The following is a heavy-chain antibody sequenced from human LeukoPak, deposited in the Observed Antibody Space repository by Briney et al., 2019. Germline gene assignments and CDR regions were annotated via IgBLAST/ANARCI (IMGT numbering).Heavy chain of an antibody. D-gene: IGHD6-19*01. CDR3: ARDRRQWLKSEFDY. V-gene: IGHV1-18*01. CDR2: ISPYNGNT. J-gene: IGHJ4*02. CDR1: GYSFTNYG. Sequence: ASVKVSCKASGYSFTNYGITWVRQAPGQGLEWMGWISPYNGNTNYAQKFQGRVTITTDTSTSTAYMELRSLRYDDTAVYYCARDRRQWLKSEFDYWGQGTLVTVSS.